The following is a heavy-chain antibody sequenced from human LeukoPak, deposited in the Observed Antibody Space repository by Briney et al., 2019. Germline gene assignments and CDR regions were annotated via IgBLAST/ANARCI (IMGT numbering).Heavy chain of an antibody. CDR2: ITGSGGNT. D-gene: IGHD3-9*01. CDR1: GFTFSNYA. Sequence: PGGSLRLSCAASGFTFSNYAMSWVRQAPGKGLEWVSAITGSGGNTYYADSVKGRFTISRDNSKNTLYLQMNSLRDEDTAMYYCAKWGDFDVLTGYYVPDFWGQGTLVTVSS. J-gene: IGHJ4*02. V-gene: IGHV3-23*01. CDR3: AKWGDFDVLTGYYVPDF.